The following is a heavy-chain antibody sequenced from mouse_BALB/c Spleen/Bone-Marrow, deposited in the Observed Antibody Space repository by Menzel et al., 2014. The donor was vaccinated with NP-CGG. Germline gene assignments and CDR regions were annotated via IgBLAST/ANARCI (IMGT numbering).Heavy chain of an antibody. CDR2: IDPENGYT. CDR3: APYYGNYRFAC. V-gene: IGHV14-1*02. Sequence: LVESGAELVRPGALVKLSCKGSGFNIKDYYMHWVKQRPEQGLEWIGWIDPENGYTIFDPKFQGKASITADTSSNTAYLQLSSLTSEDTAVYYCAPYYGNYRFACWRKWTLVPDSA. CDR1: GFNIKDYY. J-gene: IGHJ3*01. D-gene: IGHD2-10*01.